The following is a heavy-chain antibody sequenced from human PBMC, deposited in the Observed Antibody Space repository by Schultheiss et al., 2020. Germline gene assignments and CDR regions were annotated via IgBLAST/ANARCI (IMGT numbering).Heavy chain of an antibody. Sequence: WGSLRLSCAASGFTVSSNYMSWVRQAPGKGLEWVSYISSSGSTIYYADSVKGRFTISRDNAKNSLYLQMNSLRAEDTAVYYCARDLKWLVEGWGQGTLVTVSS. J-gene: IGHJ4*02. CDR1: GFTVSSNY. CDR3: ARDLKWLVEG. CDR2: ISSSGSTI. D-gene: IGHD6-19*01. V-gene: IGHV3-11*01.